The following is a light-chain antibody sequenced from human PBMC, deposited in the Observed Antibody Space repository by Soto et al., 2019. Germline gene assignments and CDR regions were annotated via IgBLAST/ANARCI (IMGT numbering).Light chain of an antibody. J-gene: IGKJ1*01. V-gene: IGKV3-15*01. CDR1: QSVGSN. CDR2: RAS. CDR3: QQYGSSWT. Sequence: EIVMTQSPATLSVSPGESATLSCRASQSVGSNLAWYQQKPGQAPRLLMYRASTRATRIPARFSGSGSGTDFTLTISRLEPEDFAVYYCQQYGSSWTFGQGTKVDIK.